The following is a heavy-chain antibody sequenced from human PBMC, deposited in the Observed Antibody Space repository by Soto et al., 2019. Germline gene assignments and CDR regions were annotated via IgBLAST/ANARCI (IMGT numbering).Heavy chain of an antibody. CDR2: IIPDSGAA. V-gene: IGHV1-69*13. J-gene: IGHJ4*02. CDR1: GGTFGSYA. D-gene: IGHD2-2*01. Sequence: ASVKVSCKASGGTFGSYAFSWVRQAPGQGLEWMGGIIPDSGAAHYAQKFQGRVTITADESTSTAYMELSSLSSQDTAVYCATALGCRSTSCTLDYWGQGTRVTVSS. CDR3: TALGCRSTSCTLDY.